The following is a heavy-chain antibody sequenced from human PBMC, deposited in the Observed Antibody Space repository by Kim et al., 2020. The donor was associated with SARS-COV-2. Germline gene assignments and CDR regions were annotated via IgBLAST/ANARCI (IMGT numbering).Heavy chain of an antibody. D-gene: IGHD3-22*01. CDR3: ARQMGITMIVVVISTHFDY. J-gene: IGHJ4*02. Sequence: RRVTISGNTSKNQFSLKLSSVTAADTAVYYCARQMGITMIVVVISTHFDYWGQGTLVTVSS. V-gene: IGHV4-39*01.